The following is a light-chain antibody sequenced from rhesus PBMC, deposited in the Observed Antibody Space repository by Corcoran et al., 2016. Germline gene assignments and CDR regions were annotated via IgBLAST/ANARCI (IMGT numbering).Light chain of an antibody. CDR3: QHYYNTPWT. V-gene: IGKV1-25*01. CDR2: EAS. CDR1: QDSTND. Sequence: DIQMTQSPSSLSASVGDRVTISCRATQDSTNDLAWYQQKPGETPKLLIYEASSLQSGIPSRFSGSGSGTDFTLTISSLQSEDFATYYCQHYYNTPWTFGQGTKVGIE. J-gene: IGKJ1*01.